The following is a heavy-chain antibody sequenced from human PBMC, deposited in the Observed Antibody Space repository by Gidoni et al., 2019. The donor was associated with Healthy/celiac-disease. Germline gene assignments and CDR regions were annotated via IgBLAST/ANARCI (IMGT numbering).Heavy chain of an antibody. CDR2: ISSSSSYI. CDR1: GFTFSSYS. V-gene: IGHV3-21*01. J-gene: IGHJ3*02. D-gene: IGHD3-9*01. Sequence: EVQLVESGGGLVKPGGSLRLSCAASGFTFSSYSMNWVRQAPGKGLEWVSSISSSSSYIYYADSVKGRFTISRDNAKNSLYLQMNSLRAEDTAVYYCARGDRYSPRRPEAFDIWGQGTMVTVSS. CDR3: ARGDRYSPRRPEAFDI.